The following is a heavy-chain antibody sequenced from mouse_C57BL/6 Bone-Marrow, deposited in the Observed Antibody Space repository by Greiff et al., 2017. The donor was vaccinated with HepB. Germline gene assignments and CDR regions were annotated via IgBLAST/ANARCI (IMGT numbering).Heavy chain of an antibody. D-gene: IGHD3-2*02. J-gene: IGHJ2*01. V-gene: IGHV2-2*01. CDR3: ARNGRSSGYYFDY. CDR1: GFSLTSYG. CDR2: IWSGGST. Sequence: VQLQQSGPGLVQPSQSLSITCTVSGFSLTSYGVHWVRQSPGKGLEWLGVIWSGGSTDYNAAFISRLSISKDNSKSQVFFKMNRLQADDTAIYYCARNGRSSGYYFDYWGQGTTLTVSS.